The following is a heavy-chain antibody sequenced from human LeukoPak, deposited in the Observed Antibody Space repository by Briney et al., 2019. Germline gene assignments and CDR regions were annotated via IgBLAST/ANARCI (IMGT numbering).Heavy chain of an antibody. CDR1: GGSISSYY. Sequence: SETRSLTCTGSGGSISSYYWSWIRQPAGKGLEWIGRIYTSGSTNYNPSLKSRVTMSVDTSKNQFSLKLSSVTAADTAVYYCAREGYYCDSSGLTRYFDYWGQGTLVTVSS. V-gene: IGHV4-4*07. D-gene: IGHD3-22*01. CDR3: AREGYYCDSSGLTRYFDY. CDR2: IYTSGST. J-gene: IGHJ4*02.